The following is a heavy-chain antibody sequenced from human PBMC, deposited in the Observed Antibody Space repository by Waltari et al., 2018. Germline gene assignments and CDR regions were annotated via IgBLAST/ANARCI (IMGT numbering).Heavy chain of an antibody. CDR1: GGSFSGYY. J-gene: IGHJ6*03. CDR2: INHSGST. V-gene: IGHV4-34*01. CDR3: ARGSRRYYYMDV. Sequence: QVQLQPWGAGLLKPSETLSLTCAVYGGSFSGYYWSLIHQPPGKGLELIGEINHSGSTNYNPSLKSRVTISVETSKNQFSLKLNSVTAADTAVYYCARGSRRYYYMDVWGKGTTVTVSS.